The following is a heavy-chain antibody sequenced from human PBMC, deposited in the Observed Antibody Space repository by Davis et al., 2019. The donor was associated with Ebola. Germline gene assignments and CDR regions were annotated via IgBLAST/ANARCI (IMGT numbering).Heavy chain of an antibody. D-gene: IGHD5-12*01. CDR3: ARAPYGGYAYYFDY. V-gene: IGHV3-7*04. Sequence: GESLKISCAASGFTFSSYWMSWVRQAPGKGLEWVANIKQDGSEKYYVDSVKGRFTISRDNSKNTLYLQMNSLRAEDTAVYYCARAPYGGYAYYFDYWGQGTLVTVSS. J-gene: IGHJ4*02. CDR1: GFTFSSYW. CDR2: IKQDGSEK.